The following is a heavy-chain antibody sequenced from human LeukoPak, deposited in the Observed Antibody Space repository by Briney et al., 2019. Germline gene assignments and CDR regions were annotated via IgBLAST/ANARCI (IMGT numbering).Heavy chain of an antibody. CDR2: IASDGSHT. V-gene: IGHV3-30-3*01. J-gene: IGHJ3*02. D-gene: IGHD3-10*01. CDR1: GFTFSTYF. CDR3: ARERQDTIIHSGAFDI. Sequence: GGSLRLSCAASGFTFSTYFMHWVRQAPGKGLEWVADIASDGSHTFYVESVKGRFTISRDNSKNTLYLQMNSLRAVDTAVYFCARERQDTIIHSGAFDIWGQGTMVTVSS.